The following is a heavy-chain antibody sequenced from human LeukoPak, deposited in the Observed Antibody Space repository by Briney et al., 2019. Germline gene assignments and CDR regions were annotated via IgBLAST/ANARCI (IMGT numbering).Heavy chain of an antibody. CDR2: IRYDGSNS. D-gene: IGHD2-2*01. CDR3: AKDANIVVVPTADLDP. V-gene: IGHV3-30*02. Sequence: GGSLRLSCAASGFTFSNYGMHWVRRAPGKGLEWVSFIRYDGSNSYYADSVKGRFTISRDNSKNTLYLQMNSLRAEDTAVYYCAKDANIVVVPTADLDPWGQGTLVTVSS. CDR1: GFTFSNYG. J-gene: IGHJ5*02.